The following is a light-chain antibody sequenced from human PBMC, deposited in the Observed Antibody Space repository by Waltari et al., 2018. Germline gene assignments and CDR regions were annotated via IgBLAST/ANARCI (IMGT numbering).Light chain of an antibody. CDR1: ISDIGGYGY. Sequence: QSALTQPASISGSPGQSITISCTGTISDIGGYGYVSWYQQLPGKVPQLLISDVTNRPSGFSNRFSGSKSGTTASLTISGLQTEDEADYYCASFSGTNTVLFGGGTRVTVL. CDR2: DVT. V-gene: IGLV2-14*03. J-gene: IGLJ2*01. CDR3: ASFSGTNTVL.